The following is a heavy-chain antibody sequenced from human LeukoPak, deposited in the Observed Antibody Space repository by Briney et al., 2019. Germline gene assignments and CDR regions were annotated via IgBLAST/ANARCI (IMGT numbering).Heavy chain of an antibody. CDR3: ARGTIAARPLDY. CDR1: GGSFSGYY. CDR2: INHSGST. V-gene: IGHV4-34*01. Sequence: PSETLSLTCAVYGGSFSGYYWSWIRQPPGKGLEWIGEINHSGSTNYNPSLKSRVTISVDTSKNQSSLKLSSVTAADTAVYYCARGTIAARPLDYWGQGTLVTVSS. D-gene: IGHD6-6*01. J-gene: IGHJ4*02.